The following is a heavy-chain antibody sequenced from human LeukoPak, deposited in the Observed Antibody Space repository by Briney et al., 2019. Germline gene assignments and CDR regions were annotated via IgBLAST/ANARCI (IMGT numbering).Heavy chain of an antibody. D-gene: IGHD3-10*01. V-gene: IGHV3-21*01. CDR2: ISSSSSYI. CDR1: GFTFSSYS. J-gene: IGHJ4*02. CDR3: ARDPNYYPSHFDY. Sequence: GGSLRLSCAASGFTFSSYSMNWVRQAPGKGLEWVSSISSSSSYIYYADSVKGRFTISRDNAKNSLYLQMNSLRAEDTAVYYCARDPNYYPSHFDYWGQGTLVTVSS.